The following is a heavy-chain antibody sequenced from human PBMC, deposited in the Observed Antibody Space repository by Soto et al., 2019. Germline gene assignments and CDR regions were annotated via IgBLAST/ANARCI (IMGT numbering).Heavy chain of an antibody. CDR3: ARGSSNLAYYFDF. J-gene: IGHJ4*02. D-gene: IGHD6-13*01. CDR1: GFTFSSYS. Sequence: EVHLVESGGGLVQPGGSLRLSCAASGFTFSSYSLNWVRQAPGKGLEWVSYITSSGTTVYYADSVRGRFTISRDNAKNSLYLQMNCLRDDDTAVYYCARGSSNLAYYFDFWGQGTLVTVSS. V-gene: IGHV3-48*02. CDR2: ITSSGTTV.